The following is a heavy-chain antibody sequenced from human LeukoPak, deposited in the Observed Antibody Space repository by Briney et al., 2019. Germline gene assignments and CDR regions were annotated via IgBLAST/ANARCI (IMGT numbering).Heavy chain of an antibody. D-gene: IGHD4-23*01. Sequence: GASVKVSCKASGYTFTGYYVHWVRQAPGQGLEWMGWINPNSGVTNSAQRFQGRVTMTRDTSISTAYMELSSLRSDDTAVYYCARPDYGGNSGDLAYWGQGTPVTVSS. CDR1: GYTFTGYY. CDR2: INPNSGVT. CDR3: ARPDYGGNSGDLAY. V-gene: IGHV1-2*02. J-gene: IGHJ4*02.